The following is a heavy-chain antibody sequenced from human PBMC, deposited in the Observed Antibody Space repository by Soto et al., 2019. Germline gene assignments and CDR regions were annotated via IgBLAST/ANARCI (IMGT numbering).Heavy chain of an antibody. CDR3: ARGKGMEENYYYYGLDI. CDR1: AYTFSTHA. D-gene: IGHD1-1*01. Sequence: ASAQVSCKASAYTFSTHAMHWVRQAPGQSLEWMGWINGGTGQTKHSHRFQDRVSITRDTSASTAYMELSSLRSGDTAVYYCARGKGMEENYYYYGLDIWGQGTTVTVSS. CDR2: INGGTGQT. V-gene: IGHV1-3*01. J-gene: IGHJ6*02.